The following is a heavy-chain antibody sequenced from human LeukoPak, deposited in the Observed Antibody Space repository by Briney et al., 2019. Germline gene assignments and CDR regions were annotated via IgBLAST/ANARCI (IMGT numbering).Heavy chain of an antibody. CDR2: ISSNGGST. CDR1: GFTFSSYA. V-gene: IGHV3-64*02. J-gene: IGHJ4*02. D-gene: IGHD6-19*01. CDR3: AKDIDTAVAGTLDY. Sequence: GGSLRLSCAASGFTFSSYAMHWVRQAPGKGLEYVSAISSNGGSTYYADSVKGRFTISRDNSKNSLYLQMNSLRTEDTALYYCAKDIDTAVAGTLDYWGQGTLVTVSS.